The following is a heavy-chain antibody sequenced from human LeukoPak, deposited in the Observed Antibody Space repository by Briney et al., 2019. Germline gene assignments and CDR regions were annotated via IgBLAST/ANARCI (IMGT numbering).Heavy chain of an antibody. CDR2: ISSSSSYI. J-gene: IGHJ3*02. CDR1: GFTFSSYS. CDR3: ARASGSSWYSDDAFDI. V-gene: IGHV3-21*01. D-gene: IGHD6-13*01. Sequence: GGSLRLSCAASGFTFSSYSMTWVRQAPGKGLEWVSSISSSSSYIYYADSVKGRFTISRDNAKNSLYLQMNSLRAEDTAVYYCARASGSSWYSDDAFDIWGQGTMVTVSS.